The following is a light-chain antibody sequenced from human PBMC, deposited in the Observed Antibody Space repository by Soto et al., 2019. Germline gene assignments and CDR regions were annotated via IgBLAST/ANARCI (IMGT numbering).Light chain of an antibody. Sequence: QSALTQPPSASGSPGQSVTISCTGTSSDVGGYNFVSWYQQYPGKAPKLMIYEVSKRPSGVPDRFSGSKSGNTASLTVSGLQAEDEAVYFCSSYAGSDQWVFGGGTQLTVL. V-gene: IGLV2-8*01. CDR3: SSYAGSDQWV. CDR2: EVS. J-gene: IGLJ3*02. CDR1: SSDVGGYNF.